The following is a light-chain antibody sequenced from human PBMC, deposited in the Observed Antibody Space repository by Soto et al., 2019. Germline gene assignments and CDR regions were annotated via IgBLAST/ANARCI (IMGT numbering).Light chain of an antibody. V-gene: IGKV4-1*01. Sequence: DILMTQSPDSLAVSLGERATINCESSQSILYSSNNENYLAWYQQKPGQPPKLLIYWASTRESGVPDRFSGSGSGTDFTLTISSLQAEDVAVYYCQQYNNWPPRTFGQGTKVDIK. CDR1: QSILYSSNNENY. J-gene: IGKJ1*01. CDR3: QQYNNWPPRT. CDR2: WAS.